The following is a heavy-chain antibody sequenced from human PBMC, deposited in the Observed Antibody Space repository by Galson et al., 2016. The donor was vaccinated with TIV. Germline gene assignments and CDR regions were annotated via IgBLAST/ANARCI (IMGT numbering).Heavy chain of an antibody. Sequence: SLRLSCATSGFTFSGYTMHWVRQAPGKGLEWVAFISYDETIKNYADSVKGRFTISRDNSKNTVHLQMNSLRVEDTAVYYCARKDSSVHGDLRGAFDVWGQGTKVIVSS. V-gene: IGHV3-30*03. CDR3: ARKDSSVHGDLRGAFDV. CDR2: ISYDETIK. D-gene: IGHD4-17*01. J-gene: IGHJ3*01. CDR1: GFTFSGYT.